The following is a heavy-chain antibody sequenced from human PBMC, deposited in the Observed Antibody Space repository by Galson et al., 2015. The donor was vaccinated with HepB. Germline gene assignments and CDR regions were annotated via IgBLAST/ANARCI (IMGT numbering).Heavy chain of an antibody. CDR1: GFTFSTFW. CDR2: IKEDGSEE. CDR3: ARRSGTLEY. V-gene: IGHV3-7*01. D-gene: IGHD1-7*01. J-gene: IGHJ4*02. Sequence: SLRLSCAASGFTFSTFWMTWVRQAPGKGLEWVANIKEDGSEEYYVDSVKGRFTISRDNAENSLYLQMNSLRAEDTAVYYCARRSGTLEYWGQGTLVTVSS.